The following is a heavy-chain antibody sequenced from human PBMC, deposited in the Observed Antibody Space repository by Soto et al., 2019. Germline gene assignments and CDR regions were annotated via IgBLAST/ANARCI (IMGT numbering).Heavy chain of an antibody. J-gene: IGHJ4*02. V-gene: IGHV3-30*18. CDR3: AKDRGIGYCSGGSCYLLDY. CDR2: ISYDGSNK. CDR1: GFTFSSYG. Sequence: GGSLGLSCAASGFTFSSYGMHWVRQAPGKGLEWVAVISYDGSNKYYADSVKGRFTISRDNSKNTLYLQMNSLRAEDTAVYYCAKDRGIGYCSGGSCYLLDYWGQGTLVTVSS. D-gene: IGHD2-15*01.